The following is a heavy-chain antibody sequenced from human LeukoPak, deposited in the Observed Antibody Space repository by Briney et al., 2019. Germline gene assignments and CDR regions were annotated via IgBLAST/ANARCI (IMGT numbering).Heavy chain of an antibody. CDR3: ARQTFRDGYKIHRWFDY. V-gene: IGHV4-39*01. CDR2: INHSGST. Sequence: PSETLSLTCTVSGGSISSSSYYWGWIRQPPGKGLEWIGEINHSGSTNYNPSLKSRVTISVDTSKNQFSLKLSSVTAADTAVYYCARQTFRDGYKIHRWFDYWGQGTLVTVSS. CDR1: GGSISSSSYY. J-gene: IGHJ4*02. D-gene: IGHD5-24*01.